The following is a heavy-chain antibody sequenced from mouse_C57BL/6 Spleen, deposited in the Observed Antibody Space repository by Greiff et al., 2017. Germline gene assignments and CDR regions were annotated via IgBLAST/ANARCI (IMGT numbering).Heavy chain of an antibody. CDR1: GFTFSDYG. Sequence: EVKLVESGGGLVKPGGSLKLSCAASGFTFSDYGMHWVRQAPEKGLEWVAYISSGSSTIYYADTVKGRFTISRDNAKNTLFLQMTSLRSEDTAMYYCARGGRDFDDWGQGTTLTVSS. CDR3: ARGGRDFDD. CDR2: ISSGSSTI. D-gene: IGHD3-3*01. V-gene: IGHV5-17*01. J-gene: IGHJ2*01.